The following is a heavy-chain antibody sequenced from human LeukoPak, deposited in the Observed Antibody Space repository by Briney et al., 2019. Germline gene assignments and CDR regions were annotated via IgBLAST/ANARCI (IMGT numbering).Heavy chain of an antibody. CDR2: FTRNDETT. Sequence: SGGSLRLSCAASGFSLSNWAMSWVRQAPGKGLEWVSGFTRNDETTSYADSVKGRFTISRDNSKNTLDLQMSSLRAEDTAVYYCAKVKVVGYSTFDYCGQGALVTVSS. J-gene: IGHJ4*02. CDR1: GFSLSNWA. CDR3: AKVKVVGYSTFDY. D-gene: IGHD2-8*01. V-gene: IGHV3-23*01.